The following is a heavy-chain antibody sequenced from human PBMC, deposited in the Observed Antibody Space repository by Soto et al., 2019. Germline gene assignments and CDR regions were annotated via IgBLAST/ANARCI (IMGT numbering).Heavy chain of an antibody. J-gene: IGHJ4*02. Sequence: QITLNESGPPVVRPTETLTLTCSFSGFSLTTSGVGVGWIRQSPGKAPEWLALIYWDDDKRYSASLKSRLTIPKDTSKNQVVLTVSDLDPTDTATYYCAHRVLRTVFGLVTTTAIYFDFWGQGAPVAVSS. CDR2: IYWDDDK. CDR1: GFSLTTSGVG. CDR3: AHRVLRTVFGLVTTTAIYFDF. D-gene: IGHD3-3*01. V-gene: IGHV2-5*02.